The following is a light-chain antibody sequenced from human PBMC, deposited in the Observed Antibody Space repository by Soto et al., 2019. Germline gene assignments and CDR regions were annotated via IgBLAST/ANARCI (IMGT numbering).Light chain of an antibody. CDR3: QQRSNWPLT. CDR1: QSVSND. CDR2: DAS. V-gene: IGKV3-11*01. Sequence: EMVLTQSPGTLSLSPGDRATLSCRASQSVSNDYVAWVQQKPGQAPRLLIYDASNRATGIPARFSGSGSGTDFTLTISSLEPEDFAVYYCQQRSNWPLTFGGGTKVDIK. J-gene: IGKJ4*01.